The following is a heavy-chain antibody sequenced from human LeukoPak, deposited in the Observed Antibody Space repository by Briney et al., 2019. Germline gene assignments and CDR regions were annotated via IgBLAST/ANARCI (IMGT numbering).Heavy chain of an antibody. J-gene: IGHJ4*02. CDR3: ARREDSGSYSG. Sequence: ASVKVSCKASGYTFTSYDINWVRQATGQGLEWMGWMNPNSGNTGYAQKFQGRVTMTRDTSISTAYMELSRLRSDDTAVYYCARREDSGSYSGWGQGTLVTVSS. CDR1: GYTFTSYD. D-gene: IGHD1-26*01. V-gene: IGHV1-8*01. CDR2: MNPNSGNT.